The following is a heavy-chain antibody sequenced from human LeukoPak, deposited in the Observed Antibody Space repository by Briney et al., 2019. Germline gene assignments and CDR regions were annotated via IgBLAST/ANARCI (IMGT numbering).Heavy chain of an antibody. J-gene: IGHJ6*03. V-gene: IGHV4-59*08. CDR2: IYVTGT. CDR3: ARHIGGGIEDMDV. CDR1: GGSIGTYY. Sequence: SETLSLTCTVSGGSIGTYYWSWIRQSPGKGLEWIGYIYVTGTRYNPYLQSRVTISVDRSRNQFSLKMSSVTAADTAVYYCARHIGGGIEDMDVWGKGTKVIVSS. D-gene: IGHD3-16*02.